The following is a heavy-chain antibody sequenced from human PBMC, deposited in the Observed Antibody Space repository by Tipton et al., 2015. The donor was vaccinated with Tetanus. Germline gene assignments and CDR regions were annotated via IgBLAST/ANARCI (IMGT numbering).Heavy chain of an antibody. V-gene: IGHV1-2*02. CDR3: ARDGGYFIYFGMDV. J-gene: IGHJ6*02. CDR1: GYTFTGYY. Sequence: QLVQSGAEVKKPGASVKVSCKASGYTFTGYYIYWVRQAPGQGLEWMGWIDPNSGGTVYAQKFQGRATMTRDTSISTAYMELRSLRSYDSAVYYCARDGGYFIYFGMDVWGPGTTVTVS. D-gene: IGHD3-10*01. CDR2: IDPNSGGT.